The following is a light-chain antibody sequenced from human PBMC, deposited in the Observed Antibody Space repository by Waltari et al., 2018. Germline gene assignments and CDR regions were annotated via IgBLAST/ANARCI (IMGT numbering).Light chain of an antibody. CDR1: SSDVGDYNS. V-gene: IGLV2-11*01. CDR3: CSYAGTYTYV. J-gene: IGLJ1*01. CDR2: DVN. Sequence: QSALTQPRSVSGSPGQSVTISCTGTSSDVGDYNSVSWYQHHPGKVPKLMIYDVNKRPSGVPYRFSGSKSGSTASLTISGLQVDDEADYYCCSYAGTYTYVFGTGTEVTVL.